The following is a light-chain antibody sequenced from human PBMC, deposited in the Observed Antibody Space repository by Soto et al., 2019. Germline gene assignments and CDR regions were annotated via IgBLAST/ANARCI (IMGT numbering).Light chain of an antibody. V-gene: IGKV1-5*03. CDR2: KAS. CDR3: QQYDRFPWT. Sequence: DIQMTQSPSTLSASVGDRVTITCRASQSISSRLAWCQQKPGKAPKVLIYKASNLGSRVPSRFSGSLSGTEFTHTFSSLQPDDSATYYCQQYDRFPWTCGQGTKGEIK. CDR1: QSISSR. J-gene: IGKJ1*01.